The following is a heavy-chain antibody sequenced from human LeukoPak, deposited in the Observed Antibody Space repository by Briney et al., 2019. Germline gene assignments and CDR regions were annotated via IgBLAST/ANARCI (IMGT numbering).Heavy chain of an antibody. Sequence: PGRSLRLSCAASGFTFDDYAMHWVRQAPGKGLEWVSGVSWNSGSIGYADSVKGRFTISRDNAKNSLYLQMNSLRAEDTALYYCAKDGTSFSYGYWYFDLWGRGTLVTVSS. CDR3: AKDGTSFSYGYWYFDL. V-gene: IGHV3-9*01. CDR1: GFTFDDYA. CDR2: VSWNSGSI. D-gene: IGHD5-18*01. J-gene: IGHJ2*01.